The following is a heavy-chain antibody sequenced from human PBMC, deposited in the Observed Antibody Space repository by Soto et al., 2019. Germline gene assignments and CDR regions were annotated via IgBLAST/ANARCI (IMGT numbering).Heavy chain of an antibody. CDR3: ASLPSPPSPSIYYYYGMDV. J-gene: IGHJ6*02. CDR1: GFTFSSYA. CDR2: ISYDGSNK. Sequence: QVQLVESGGGVVQPGRSLRLSCAASGFTFSSYAMHWVRQAPGKGLEWVAVISYDGSNKYYADSVKGRFTISRDNSKNTLYLQMNSLRAEDTAVYYCASLPSPPSPSIYYYYGMDVWGQGTTVTVSS. V-gene: IGHV3-30-3*01.